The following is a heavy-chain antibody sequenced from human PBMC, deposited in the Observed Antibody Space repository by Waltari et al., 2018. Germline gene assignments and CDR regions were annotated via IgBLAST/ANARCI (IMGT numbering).Heavy chain of an antibody. CDR1: GYTLTELS. J-gene: IGHJ5*02. CDR2: VDPEDGET. D-gene: IGHD1-1*01. CDR3: ATERSGTPDSVSWFDP. Sequence: QVQLVQSGAEVKKPGASVKVSCKVSGYTLTELSMHWVRQAPGKGLEWMGGVDPEDGETIYAQKFQGRVTMTEDTSTDTAYMELSSLRAEDTAVYYCATERSGTPDSVSWFDPWGQGTLVTVSS. V-gene: IGHV1-24*01.